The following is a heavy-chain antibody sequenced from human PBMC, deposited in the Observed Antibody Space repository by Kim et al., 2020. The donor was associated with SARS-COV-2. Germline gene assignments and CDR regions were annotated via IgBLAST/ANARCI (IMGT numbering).Heavy chain of an antibody. CDR2: ISYDGSNK. V-gene: IGHV3-30*18. J-gene: IGHJ6*02. CDR3: AKVARHAYYYYGMDV. CDR1: GFTFSSYG. Sequence: GGSLRLSCAASGFTFSSYGMHWVRQAPGKGLEWVAVISYDGSNKYYADSVKGRFTISRDNSKNTLYLQMNSLRAEDTAVYYCAKVARHAYYYYGMDVWGQGTTVTVSS.